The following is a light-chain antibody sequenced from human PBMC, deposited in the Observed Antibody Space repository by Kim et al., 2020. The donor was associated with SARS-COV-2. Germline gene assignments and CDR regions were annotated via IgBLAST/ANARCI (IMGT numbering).Light chain of an antibody. V-gene: IGLV2-14*03. J-gene: IGLJ2*01. CDR2: GVN. Sequence: ITNSWTGTSSDIGHHSYVSWYQQSPGKAPQHIMYGVNNRPSGVSNRCSGCKSGNTASLTISGLQAEDDADYYCSSYTRSRNLYVIFGEGTQLTVL. CDR1: SSDIGHHSY. CDR3: SSYTRSRNLYVI.